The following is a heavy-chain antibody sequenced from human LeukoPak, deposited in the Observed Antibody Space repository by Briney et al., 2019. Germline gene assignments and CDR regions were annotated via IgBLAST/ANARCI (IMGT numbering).Heavy chain of an antibody. Sequence: ASVKVSCKASGYNFTTFGISWVRQAPGQGLEWLGWISGHNGNTKYIQNVQGRITMTTDTSAGTAYMELRSLTSDDTAVYYFTREGTASTGIGPYDFWGQGTLVTVSS. D-gene: IGHD6-13*01. V-gene: IGHV1-18*01. CDR1: GYNFTTFG. CDR2: ISGHNGNT. CDR3: TREGTASTGIGPYDF. J-gene: IGHJ4*02.